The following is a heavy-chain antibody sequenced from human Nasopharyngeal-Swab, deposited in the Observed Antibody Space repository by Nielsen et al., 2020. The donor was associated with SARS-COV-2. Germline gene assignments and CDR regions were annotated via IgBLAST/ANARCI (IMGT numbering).Heavy chain of an antibody. CDR1: GFTFSSYG. Sequence: GESLKISCAASGFTFSSYGMHWVRQAPGKGLEWVAVIWYDGSNKYYADSVKGRFIISRDNSKNTLYLQMNSLRAEDTAVYYCARDLAVADSAEYFQHWGQGTLVTVSS. CDR2: IWYDGSNK. CDR3: ARDLAVADSAEYFQH. V-gene: IGHV3-33*01. D-gene: IGHD6-19*01. J-gene: IGHJ1*01.